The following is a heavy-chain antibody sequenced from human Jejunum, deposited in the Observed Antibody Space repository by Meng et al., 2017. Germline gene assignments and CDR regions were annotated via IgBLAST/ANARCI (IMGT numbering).Heavy chain of an antibody. D-gene: IGHD2/OR15-2a*01. CDR2: ISDDGGIR. J-gene: IGHJ4*02. CDR3: ARGRTEHCDSSTCRYFDY. CDR1: GFTFKNYA. V-gene: IGHV3-30*04. Sequence: GGSLRLSCAASGFTFKNYAFHWVRQAPGKGLEWVAVISDDGGIRSYADSVKGRFTISRDNSKNTLSLQMDSLRLDDTAVYYCARGRTEHCDSSTCRYFDYWGQGALVTVSS.